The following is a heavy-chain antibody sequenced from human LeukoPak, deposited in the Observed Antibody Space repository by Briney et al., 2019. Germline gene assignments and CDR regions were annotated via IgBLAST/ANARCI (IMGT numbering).Heavy chain of an antibody. J-gene: IGHJ5*02. CDR2: IIPIFGTA. V-gene: IGHV1-69*06. D-gene: IGHD2-2*01. Sequence: ASGKVSCKASGGTFSSYAISWGRQAPEQGLECMGGIIPIFGTANYAQKFQGRVTITADKSTSTAYMELSSLRSEDTAVYYCARGYCSSTSCRGERSWGQGTLVTVSS. CDR3: ARGYCSSTSCRGERS. CDR1: GGTFSSYA.